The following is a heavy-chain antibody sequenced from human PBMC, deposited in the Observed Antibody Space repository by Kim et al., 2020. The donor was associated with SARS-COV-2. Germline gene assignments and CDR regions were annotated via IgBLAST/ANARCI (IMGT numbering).Heavy chain of an antibody. J-gene: IGHJ4*02. V-gene: IGHV1-18*01. CDR1: GYNFSNYG. CDR2: ITAHKHYR. D-gene: IGHD2-2*01. Sequence: ASVKVSCTASGYNFSNYGLSWVRRAPGQGLEWMGWITAHKHYRQYGRKFLGRFTLNIDTEASTVYMELSDLRSDDTAVYYCARDWAPNVVVESFFRWNYFDSWGQGTVVTVSS. CDR3: ARDWAPNVVVESFFRWNYFDS.